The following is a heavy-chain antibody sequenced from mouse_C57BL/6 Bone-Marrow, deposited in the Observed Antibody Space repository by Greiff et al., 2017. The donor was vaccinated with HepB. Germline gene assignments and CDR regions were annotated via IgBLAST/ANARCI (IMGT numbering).Heavy chain of an antibody. Sequence: VMLVESGAELVKPGASVKISCKASGYAFSSYWMNWVKQRPGKGLEWIGQIYPGDGDTNYNGKFKGKATLTADKSSSTAYMQLSSLTSEDSAVYFCARGHYYGSSYLWYFDVWGTGTTVTVSS. D-gene: IGHD1-1*01. CDR2: IYPGDGDT. J-gene: IGHJ1*03. CDR1: GYAFSSYW. V-gene: IGHV1-80*01. CDR3: ARGHYYGSSYLWYFDV.